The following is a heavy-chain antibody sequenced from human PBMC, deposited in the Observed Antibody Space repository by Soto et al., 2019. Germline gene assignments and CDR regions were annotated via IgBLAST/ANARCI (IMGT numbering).Heavy chain of an antibody. CDR2: INPNSGGT. CDR1: GYTFTGYY. Sequence: GASVRVSCKASGYTFTGYYMHWVRQAPGQGLEWMGWINPNSGGTNYAQKFQGRVTMTRDTSISTAYMELSRLRSDDTAVYYCARPYCSSTSCVNWFDPWGQGTLVTAPQ. V-gene: IGHV1-2*02. D-gene: IGHD2-2*01. CDR3: ARPYCSSTSCVNWFDP. J-gene: IGHJ5*02.